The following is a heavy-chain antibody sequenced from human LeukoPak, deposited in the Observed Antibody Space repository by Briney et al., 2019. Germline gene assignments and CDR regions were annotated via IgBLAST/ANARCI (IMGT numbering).Heavy chain of an antibody. CDR2: ISGSGGST. Sequence: GGSLRLSCAASGFTFSSYAMSRVRQAPGKGLEWVSAISGSGGSTYYADSVKGRFTISRDNSKNTLYLQMNSLRAEDTAVYYCSTTVTTLYFDYWGQGTLVTVSS. D-gene: IGHD4-17*01. CDR1: GFTFSSYA. CDR3: STTVTTLYFDY. V-gene: IGHV3-23*01. J-gene: IGHJ4*02.